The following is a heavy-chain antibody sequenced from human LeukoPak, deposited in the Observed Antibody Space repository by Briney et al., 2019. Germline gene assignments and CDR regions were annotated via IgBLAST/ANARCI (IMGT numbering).Heavy chain of an antibody. CDR2: IIPLFGTT. V-gene: IGHV1-69*13. Sequence: ASVKVSCKASGGTLSSYGVTWVRQAPGQGLEWLGTIIPLFGTTNTAQIFQGRVTITADDSKRTAYMELSSLRSEDTAVYYCARDQSGLYDSSGAFDYWGQGTLVTVSS. D-gene: IGHD3-22*01. CDR3: ARDQSGLYDSSGAFDY. CDR1: GGTLSSYG. J-gene: IGHJ4*02.